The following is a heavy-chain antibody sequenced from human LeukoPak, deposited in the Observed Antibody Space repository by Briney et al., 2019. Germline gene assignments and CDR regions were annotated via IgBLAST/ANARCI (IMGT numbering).Heavy chain of an antibody. CDR1: GGSISSGDYY. CDR3: ASRIMITFEGVIAYYFDY. CDR2: IYYSGST. D-gene: IGHD3-16*02. V-gene: IGHV4-30-4*01. J-gene: IGHJ4*02. Sequence: SQTLSLTCTVSGGSISSGDYYWSWIRQPPGKGLVWIGYIYYSGSTYYNPSLKSRVAISVDTSKNQFSLKLSSVTAADTAVYYCASRIMITFEGVIAYYFDYWGQGTLVTVSS.